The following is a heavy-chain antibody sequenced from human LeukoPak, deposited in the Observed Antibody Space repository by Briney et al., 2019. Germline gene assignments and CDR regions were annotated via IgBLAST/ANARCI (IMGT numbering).Heavy chain of an antibody. CDR1: GFTFSSYW. J-gene: IGHJ5*02. D-gene: IGHD6-13*01. CDR2: IKKDGSEI. CDR3: ARERIAARNWFDP. V-gene: IGHV3-7*01. Sequence: PGGSLRLSCAASGFTFSSYWMSWVRQAPGKGLEWVANIKKDGSEIYYVDSVKGRFTISRDNAKNSLYLQMNSLRAEDTAVYYCARERIAARNWFDPWGQGTLVTVSS.